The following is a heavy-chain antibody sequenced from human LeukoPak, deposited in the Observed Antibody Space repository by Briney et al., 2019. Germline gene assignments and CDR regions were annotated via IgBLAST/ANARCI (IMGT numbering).Heavy chain of an antibody. CDR3: ASSSYDFWSGEKNWFDP. CDR1: GGSISSSSYY. CDR2: IYYSGST. V-gene: IGHV4-39*01. J-gene: IGHJ5*02. D-gene: IGHD3-3*01. Sequence: SETLSLTCTVYGGSISSSSYYWGWIRQPPGKRLEWIGSIYYSGSTYYNPSLKSRVTISVDTSKNQFSLKLSSVTAADTAVYYCASSSYDFWSGEKNWFDPWGQGTLVTVSS.